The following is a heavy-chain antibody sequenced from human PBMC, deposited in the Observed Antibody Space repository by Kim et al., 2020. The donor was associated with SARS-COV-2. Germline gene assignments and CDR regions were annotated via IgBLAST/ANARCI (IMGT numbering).Heavy chain of an antibody. CDR2: T. J-gene: IGHJ4*02. D-gene: IGHD3-9*01. V-gene: IGHV3-11*05. CDR3: ARDFTVSGLMD. Sequence: TNYADSVKGRFTISRDNAKNSLYLQMNSLRAEDTAVYYCARDFTVSGLMDWGQGTLVTVSS.